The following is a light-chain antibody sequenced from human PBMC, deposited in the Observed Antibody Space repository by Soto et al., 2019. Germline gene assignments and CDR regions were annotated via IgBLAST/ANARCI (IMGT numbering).Light chain of an antibody. J-gene: IGKJ1*01. CDR3: QQSYSTPRT. CDR1: ESVSSN. CDR2: GAS. Sequence: VMTQSPATLSVSPGERATLSCRASESVSSNLAWYQQRPGQAPRLLIYGASTRATGIPARFSGSGSGTDFTLTISSLQPEDFATYYCQQSYSTPRTFGQGTKVDIK. V-gene: IGKV3-15*01.